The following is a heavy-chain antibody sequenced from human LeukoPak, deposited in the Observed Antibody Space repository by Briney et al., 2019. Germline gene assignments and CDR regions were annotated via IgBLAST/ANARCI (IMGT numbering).Heavy chain of an antibody. CDR1: GFTFSDHY. CDR2: TRNKAHSFTT. Sequence: GGSLRLSCAASGFTFSDHYVDWVRHAPGEGLEWVGLTRNKAHSFTTEYAASVKGRFTISRDDSKNSLYLQMNSLKTEDTAVYYCARIAVTGGGYFDYWGQGTLVTVSS. CDR3: ARIAVTGGGYFDY. V-gene: IGHV3-72*01. D-gene: IGHD6-19*01. J-gene: IGHJ4*02.